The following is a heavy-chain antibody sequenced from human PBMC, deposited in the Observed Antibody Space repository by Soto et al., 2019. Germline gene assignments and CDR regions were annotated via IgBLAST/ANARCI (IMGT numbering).Heavy chain of an antibody. J-gene: IGHJ6*02. CDR2: IYSGGST. V-gene: IGHV3-66*01. CDR1: GFTVSSNY. CDR3: ARDRIPTGMDV. Sequence: EVQLVESGGGLVQPGGSLRLSCAASGFTVSSNYMSWVRQAPGKGLEWVSVIYSGGSTYYADSVKGRFTISRDNSKNTLYLQMNSLRAEDTAVFYCARDRIPTGMDVWGQGTTVTVSS.